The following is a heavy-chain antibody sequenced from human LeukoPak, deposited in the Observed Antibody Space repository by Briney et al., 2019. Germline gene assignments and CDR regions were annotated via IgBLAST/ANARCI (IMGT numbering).Heavy chain of an antibody. CDR3: ARIYSSGWYPNRYFDL. Sequence: ASVKVSCKASGYTFTSYDINWVRQATGQGLEWMGWMNPNSGNTGYAQKFQGRVTMTRNTSISTAYMELSSLRSEDTALYYCARIYSSGWYPNRYFDLWGRGTLVTVSS. J-gene: IGHJ2*01. CDR2: MNPNSGNT. V-gene: IGHV1-8*01. D-gene: IGHD6-19*01. CDR1: GYTFTSYD.